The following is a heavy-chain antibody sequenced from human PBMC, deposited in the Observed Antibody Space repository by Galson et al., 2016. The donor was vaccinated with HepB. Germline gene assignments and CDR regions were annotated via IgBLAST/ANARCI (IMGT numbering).Heavy chain of an antibody. CDR1: GYTFTTYF. D-gene: IGHD6-19*01. CDR3: ARDDSTGLTQNP. CDR2: INPNGGRT. Sequence: SVKVSCKASGYTFTTYFMHWVRQAPGQGLEWMGFINPNGGRTTYAQRFQDRVTISRNMSTTTVYMELSSLTSEDTAVYYCARDDSTGLTQNPWGQGTLVIVSS. V-gene: IGHV1-46*03. J-gene: IGHJ5*02.